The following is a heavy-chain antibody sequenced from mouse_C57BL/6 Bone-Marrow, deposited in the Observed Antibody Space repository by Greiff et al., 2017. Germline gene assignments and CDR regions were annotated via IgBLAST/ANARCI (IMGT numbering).Heavy chain of an antibody. D-gene: IGHD3-2*02. CDR3: ARQLSPTWFAY. Sequence: VQLQQSGPELVKPGASVKISCKASGYTFTDYYINWVKQRPGQGLEWIGWIFPGSGSTYYNEKFKGKATLTVDKSSSTAYMLRSSLTSEYSAFYFCARQLSPTWFAYWGQGTLVTVSA. CDR1: GYTFTDYY. V-gene: IGHV1-75*01. J-gene: IGHJ3*01. CDR2: IFPGSGST.